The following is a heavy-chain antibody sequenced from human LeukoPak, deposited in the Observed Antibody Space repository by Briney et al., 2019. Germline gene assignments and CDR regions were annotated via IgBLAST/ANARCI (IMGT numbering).Heavy chain of an antibody. CDR1: GFTFSSYG. J-gene: IGHJ5*02. D-gene: IGHD3-10*01. CDR3: AKDLSSGSYPNWFDP. Sequence: GRSLRLSCAASGFTFSSYGMHWVRQAPGEGLEWVAVISYDGSNKYYADSVKGRFTLSRDNSKNTLYLQMNSLRAEDTAVYYCAKDLSSGSYPNWFDPWGQGTLVTVSS. V-gene: IGHV3-30*18. CDR2: ISYDGSNK.